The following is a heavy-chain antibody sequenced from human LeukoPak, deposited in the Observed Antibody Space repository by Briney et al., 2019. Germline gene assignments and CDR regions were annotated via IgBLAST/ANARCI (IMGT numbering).Heavy chain of an antibody. D-gene: IGHD3-22*01. CDR1: GYTFTGYY. Sequence: ASVKVSCKASGYTFTGYYMHWVRQAPGQGLGWMGWINPNSGGTNYAQKFQGRVTMTRDTSISTAYMELSRLRSDDTAVYYCARVSGGYDSSGYYPFDYWGQGTLVTVSS. V-gene: IGHV1-2*02. J-gene: IGHJ4*02. CDR2: INPNSGGT. CDR3: ARVSGGYDSSGYYPFDY.